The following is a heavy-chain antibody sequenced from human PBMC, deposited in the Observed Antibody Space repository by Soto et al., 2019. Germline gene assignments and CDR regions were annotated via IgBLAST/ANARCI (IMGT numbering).Heavy chain of an antibody. D-gene: IGHD3-10*01. CDR3: TKDIGGSSGIFDH. J-gene: IGHJ4*02. CDR2: ISWNSVTL. V-gene: IGHV3-9*01. CDR1: GFTFDDSV. Sequence: GGSLRLSCAASGFTFDDSVMHWVRQAPGKGLEWVSGISWNSVTLGYADSLKGRFTISRDNAKSSLYLQMNSLRAEDTALYYCTKDIGGSSGIFDHWGQGALVTVSS.